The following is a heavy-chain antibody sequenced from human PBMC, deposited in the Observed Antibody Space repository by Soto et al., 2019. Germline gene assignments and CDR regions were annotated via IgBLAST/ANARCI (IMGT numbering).Heavy chain of an antibody. V-gene: IGHV3-30-3*01. D-gene: IGHD3-22*01. Sequence: GGSLRLSCAASGFTFSSYAMHWVRQAPGKGLEWVAVISYDGSNKYYADSVKGRFTISRDNSKNTLYLQMNSLRAEDTAVYYCARLYYYDSSGAFDYWGQGTLVTV. J-gene: IGHJ4*02. CDR1: GFTFSSYA. CDR3: ARLYYYDSSGAFDY. CDR2: ISYDGSNK.